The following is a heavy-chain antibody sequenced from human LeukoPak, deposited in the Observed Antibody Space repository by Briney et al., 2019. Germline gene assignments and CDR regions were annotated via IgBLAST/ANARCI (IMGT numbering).Heavy chain of an antibody. CDR3: ARPSGLAVTDYFDY. J-gene: IGHJ4*02. CDR1: GFTFDDYG. Sequence: RGSLRLSCAASGFTFDDYGMRCVRQAPGKGLEWVSGINWNVGVTYYADSVRSRFTISREKAKNTQYMQMNTVRAAGTGFYYCARPSGLAVTDYFDYWGQGTLVTVSS. V-gene: IGHV3-20*04. D-gene: IGHD2-21*02. CDR2: INWNVGVT.